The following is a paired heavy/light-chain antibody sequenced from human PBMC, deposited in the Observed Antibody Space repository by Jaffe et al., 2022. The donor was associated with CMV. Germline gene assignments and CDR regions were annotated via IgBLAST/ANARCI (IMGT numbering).Light chain of an antibody. CDR2: EVY. CDR3: NSYAGINNYV. V-gene: IGLV2-8*01. Sequence: QSALTQPPSASGSPGQSVTISCTGTSSDVGDYNYVSWYQQHPGKAPKLIIYEVYKRPSGVPDRFSGSKSGNTASLTVSGLQADDEADYYCNSYAGINNYVFGTGTKVTVL. J-gene: IGLJ1*01. CDR1: SSDVGDYNY.
Heavy chain of an antibody. CDR3: ARGLGNSGRYPNAFDI. Sequence: QVQLQQWGAGLLKPSETLSLTCAIYSGSFSGYYWTWIRQPPGKGLEWIGEINHSGSTYYNSSLKSRLTISLDTSKNQFSLKLSSVTAADTAVYYCARGLGNSGRYPNAFDIWGQGTMVTVSS. CDR1: SGSFSGYY. J-gene: IGHJ3*02. V-gene: IGHV4-34*01. D-gene: IGHD1-26*01. CDR2: INHSGST.